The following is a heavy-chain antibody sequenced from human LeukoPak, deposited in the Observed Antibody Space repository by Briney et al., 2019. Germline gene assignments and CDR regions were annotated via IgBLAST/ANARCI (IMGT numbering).Heavy chain of an antibody. CDR1: GFSFTTYW. D-gene: IGHD3-10*02. CDR3: AELGITMIGGV. J-gene: IGHJ6*04. CDR2: IKQDGTEK. V-gene: IGHV3-7*01. Sequence: GESLRLSCAASGFSFTTYWMSWVRQAPGKVLEWVANIKQDGTEKYYVDSVEGRFTISRDNAKNSLYLQMNSLRAEDTAVYYCAELGITMIGGVWGKGATVTISS.